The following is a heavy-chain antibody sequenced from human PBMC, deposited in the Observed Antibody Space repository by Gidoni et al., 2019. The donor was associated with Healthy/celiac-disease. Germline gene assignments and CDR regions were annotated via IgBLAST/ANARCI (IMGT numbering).Heavy chain of an antibody. CDR2: ISSSSSYI. J-gene: IGHJ6*02. CDR3: ARDRGYYDSSGYYTDGSYYYYYGMDV. V-gene: IGHV3-21*01. D-gene: IGHD3-22*01. CDR1: GFTFSSYS. Sequence: EVQLVESGGGLVKPGGSLRLSCAASGFTFSSYSMNWVRQAPGKGLEWVSSISSSSSYIYYADSVKGRFTISRANAKNSLYLQMNSLRAEDTAVYYCARDRGYYDSSGYYTDGSYYYYYGMDVWGQGTTVTVSS.